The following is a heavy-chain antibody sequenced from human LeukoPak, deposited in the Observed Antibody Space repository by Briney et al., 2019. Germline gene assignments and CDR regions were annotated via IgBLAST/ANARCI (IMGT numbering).Heavy chain of an antibody. D-gene: IGHD3-16*01. J-gene: IGHJ6*03. CDR2: IYYSGYT. CDR1: GGSFSGYY. CDR3: ARETSQKGAHYMDV. Sequence: SETLSLTCAVYGGSFSGYYWSWIRQPPGKGLEWIGNIYYSGYTTYSPSLRSRVTISVDTSKNQFSLKLSSVTAADTAVYYCARETSQKGAHYMDVWGKGATITISS. V-gene: IGHV4-34*11.